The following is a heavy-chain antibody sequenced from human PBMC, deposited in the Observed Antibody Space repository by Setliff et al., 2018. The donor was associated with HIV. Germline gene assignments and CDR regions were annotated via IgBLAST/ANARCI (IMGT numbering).Heavy chain of an antibody. CDR3: ARRRSMPNNAFDI. J-gene: IGHJ3*02. D-gene: IGHD2-2*01. CDR2: IYHSGNT. CDR1: GYSIRSGYY. Sequence: SETLSLTFAVSGYSIRSGYYWGWIRQPPGKGLEWIGNIYHSGNTFHNPSLKSRVTISVHTSKNQFSLKLSSVTAADTAVYYCARRRSMPNNAFDIWGQGTMVTVSS. V-gene: IGHV4-38-2*01.